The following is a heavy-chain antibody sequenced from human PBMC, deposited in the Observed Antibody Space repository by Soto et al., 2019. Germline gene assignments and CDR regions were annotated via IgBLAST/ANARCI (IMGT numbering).Heavy chain of an antibody. V-gene: IGHV4-39*01. CDR2: IYYSGST. D-gene: IGHD5-12*01. CDR1: GGSISSSSYY. CDR3: ARLKFGEVATMTFDY. Sequence: SETLSLTCTVSGGSISSSSYYWGWIRQPPGKGLEWIGSIYYSGSTYYNPSLKSRVTISVDTSKNQFSLKLSSVTAADTAVYYCARLKFGEVATMTFDYWGQGTLVTVSS. J-gene: IGHJ4*02.